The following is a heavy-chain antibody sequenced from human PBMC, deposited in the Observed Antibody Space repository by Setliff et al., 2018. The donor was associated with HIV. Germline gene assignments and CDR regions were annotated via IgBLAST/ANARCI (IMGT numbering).Heavy chain of an antibody. CDR3: AGSRGYFVQAD. CDR1: GFSFSSYW. D-gene: IGHD1-1*01. V-gene: IGHV3-7*01. CDR2: IKQDGSEK. Sequence: TGGSLRLSCAASGFSFSSYWMSWVRQAPGKGLEWVANIKQDGSEKYYVDSVKGRFTISRDNTKNFLYLEMNSLRAEDTAVYYCAGSRGYFVQADWGQGTLVTVSS. J-gene: IGHJ4*02.